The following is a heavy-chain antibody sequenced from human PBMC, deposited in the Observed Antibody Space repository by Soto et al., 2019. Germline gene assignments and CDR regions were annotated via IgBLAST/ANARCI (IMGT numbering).Heavy chain of an antibody. CDR3: ARDGDEWELLKYYFDY. J-gene: IGHJ4*02. Sequence: GGSLRLSCAASGFTFSSYGMHWVRQAPGKGLEWVAVIWYDGSNKYYADSVKGRFTISRDNSKNTLYLQMNSLRAEDTAVYYCARDGDEWELLKYYFDYWGQGTLVTVSS. CDR1: GFTFSSYG. V-gene: IGHV3-33*01. CDR2: IWYDGSNK. D-gene: IGHD1-26*01.